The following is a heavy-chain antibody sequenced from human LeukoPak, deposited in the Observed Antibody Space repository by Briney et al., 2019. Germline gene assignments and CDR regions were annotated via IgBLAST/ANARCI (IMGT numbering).Heavy chain of an antibody. CDR1: GFTFSSYA. CDR2: ITGSGSST. CDR3: ANPHCSSTSCYWFDP. Sequence: GGSQRLSCAASGFTFSSYAMTWVRQAPGKGLEWVSTITGSGSSTYYADSVKGRFTISRDNSKNTLYLQMNSLTAEDTAVYYCANPHCSSTSCYWFDPWGQGTLVTVSS. D-gene: IGHD2-2*01. V-gene: IGHV3-23*01. J-gene: IGHJ5*02.